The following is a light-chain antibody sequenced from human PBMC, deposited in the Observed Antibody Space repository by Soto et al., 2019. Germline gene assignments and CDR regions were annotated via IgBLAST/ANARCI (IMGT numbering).Light chain of an antibody. V-gene: IGLV2-14*01. CDR1: SSDVGGYNY. CDR3: AAWDDSLSGHVV. CDR2: DVS. Sequence: QSALTQPASVSGSPGQSITISCTGTSSDVGGYNYVSWYQQHPGKAPKLMIYDVSNRPSGVSNRFSGSKSGNTASLTISGLQSEDEADYYCAAWDDSLSGHVVFGGGTKLTVL. J-gene: IGLJ2*01.